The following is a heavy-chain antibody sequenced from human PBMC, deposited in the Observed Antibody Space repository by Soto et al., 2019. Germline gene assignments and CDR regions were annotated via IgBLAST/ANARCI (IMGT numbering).Heavy chain of an antibody. CDR3: ARDVDIVVVPAATPEYFQH. Sequence: ASVKVSCKASGYTFTSYGISWVRQAPGQGLEWMGWISAYNGNTNYAQKLQGRVTMTTDTSTSTAYMELRSLRSDDTAVYYCARDVDIVVVPAATPEYFQHWGQGTLVTVSS. D-gene: IGHD2-2*01. CDR2: ISAYNGNT. J-gene: IGHJ1*01. V-gene: IGHV1-18*01. CDR1: GYTFTSYG.